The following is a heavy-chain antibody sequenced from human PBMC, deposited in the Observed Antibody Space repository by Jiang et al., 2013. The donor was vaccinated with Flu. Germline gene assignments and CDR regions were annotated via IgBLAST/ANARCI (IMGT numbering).Heavy chain of an antibody. CDR2: IYKVGTI. V-gene: IGHV4-59*01. J-gene: IGHJ4*02. Sequence: GSGLVKPSETLSLTCTVSGGSISNSYWNWIRQSPGKGLEWIGYIYKVGTIDYNPSLKSRVTISVDMSKNQFSLKLNSVTTADTAVYYCARSSRGVSDGYNPLDYWGQGTVVTVSS. CDR1: GGSISNSY. D-gene: IGHD5-24*01. CDR3: ARSSRGVSDGYNPLDY.